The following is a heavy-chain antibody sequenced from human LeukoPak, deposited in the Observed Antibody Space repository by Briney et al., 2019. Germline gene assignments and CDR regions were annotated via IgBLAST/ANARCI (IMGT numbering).Heavy chain of an antibody. V-gene: IGHV4-34*01. J-gene: IGHJ4*02. Sequence: SETLSLTCAVYGGSFSGYYWSWIRQPPGKVLEWIGEINHSGSTNYNPSLKSRVTISVDTSKNQFSLKLSSVTAADTAVYYCASAITFGGVIVKDYWGQGTLVTVSS. D-gene: IGHD3-16*02. CDR2: INHSGST. CDR3: ASAITFGGVIVKDY. CDR1: GGSFSGYY.